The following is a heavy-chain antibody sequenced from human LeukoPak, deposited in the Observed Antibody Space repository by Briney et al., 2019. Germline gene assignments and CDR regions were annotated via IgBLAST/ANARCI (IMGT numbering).Heavy chain of an antibody. CDR1: GYTFTGYY. CDR2: TNPNSGGT. D-gene: IGHD3-22*01. CDR3: ARGDAYYYDSSGHFDY. V-gene: IGHV1-2*02. J-gene: IGHJ4*02. Sequence: ASVKVSCKASGYTFTGYYMHWVRQAPGQGLEWMGWTNPNSGGTNYAQKFQGRVTMTRDTSISTAYMELSKLRSDDTAVYYCARGDAYYYDSSGHFDYWGQGTLVTVSS.